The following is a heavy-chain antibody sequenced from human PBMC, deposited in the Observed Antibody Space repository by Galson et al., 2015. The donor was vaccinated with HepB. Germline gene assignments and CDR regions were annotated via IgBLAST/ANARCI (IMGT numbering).Heavy chain of an antibody. J-gene: IGHJ5*01. CDR1: GFSFSNHY. D-gene: IGHD3-10*01. CDR2: IGSTGSTK. Sequence: SLRLSCAVSGFSFSNHYMSWIRQAPGKGLEWVAYIGSTGSTKNYADSVKGRFTISRDNANNSLYLQMNSLRDEDTAIYFCAREGSLMRGRTNINYFDSWGQGILVTVSS. V-gene: IGHV3-11*01. CDR3: AREGSLMRGRTNINYFDS.